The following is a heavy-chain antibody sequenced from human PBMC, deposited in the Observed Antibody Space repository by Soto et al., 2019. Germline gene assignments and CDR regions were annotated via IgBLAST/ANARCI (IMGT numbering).Heavy chain of an antibody. Sequence: ETLSLTCTVSGASISSSNWWGWVRQPPGKGLEWIGEIYHSGSTNYNPSLKSRVTISVDKSKNQFSLKLSSVTAADTAVYYCARERYDSSGYYPSFFFDYWGQGTLVTVYS. V-gene: IGHV4-4*02. D-gene: IGHD3-22*01. CDR2: IYHSGST. CDR1: GASISSSNW. CDR3: ARERYDSSGYYPSFFFDY. J-gene: IGHJ4*02.